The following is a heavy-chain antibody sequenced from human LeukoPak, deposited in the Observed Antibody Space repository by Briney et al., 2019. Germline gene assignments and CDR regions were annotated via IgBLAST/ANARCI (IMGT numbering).Heavy chain of an antibody. CDR1: GYSFSSYG. CDR2: IRSDGSNK. CDR3: ARILDSAWGELGY. J-gene: IGHJ4*02. V-gene: IGHV3-30*02. Sequence: GGSLRLSCAGSGYSFSSYGMHWVRQAPGKGREWMAVIRSDGSNKYYADSVKGRVTISRDNSKNTLYLHMNSLRAEDTAVYYCARILDSAWGELGYWGQGTLVTVSS. D-gene: IGHD6-19*01.